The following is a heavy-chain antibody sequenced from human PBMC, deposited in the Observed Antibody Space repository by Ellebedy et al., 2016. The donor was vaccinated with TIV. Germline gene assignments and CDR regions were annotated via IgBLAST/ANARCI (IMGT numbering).Heavy chain of an antibody. CDR3: ARDRVQLGPYYFDY. CDR1: GFTFSSYA. V-gene: IGHV3-23*01. J-gene: IGHJ4*02. Sequence: GGSLRLXXAASGFTFSSYAMSWVRQAPGKGLEWVSAISGSGGSTYYADSVKGRFTISRDISKNTLSLQMNSLKAEDTAVYFCARDRVQLGPYYFDYWGQGTLVTVSS. D-gene: IGHD5-18*01. CDR2: ISGSGGST.